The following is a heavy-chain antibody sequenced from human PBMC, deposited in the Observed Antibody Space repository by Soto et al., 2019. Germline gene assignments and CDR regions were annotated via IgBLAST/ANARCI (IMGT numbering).Heavy chain of an antibody. CDR2: VNPSGGHT. D-gene: IGHD2-21*02. CDR1: GDTFTDYY. V-gene: IGHV1-46*01. CDR3: ARGGHVVVVTAALDY. Sequence: QVQLMQSGAEVKKPGASVKVSCKASGDTFTDYYIHWVRQAPGQGLEWMGTVNPSGGHTTYAQHFLGRVTMTRDTSTSTLYMELTILPSDDTAIYYCARGGHVVVVTAALDYWAQGTLVTVSS. J-gene: IGHJ4*02.